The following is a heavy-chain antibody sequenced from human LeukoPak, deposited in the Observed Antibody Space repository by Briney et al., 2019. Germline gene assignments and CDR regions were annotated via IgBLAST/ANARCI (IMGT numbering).Heavy chain of an antibody. CDR1: GYDFSNYW. Sequence: GESLKISCKGSGYDFSNYWIGWVRQMPGKGLEWMGNIFPGDSDTRYSPSFQGQVTISADKSISTAYLQWSSLKASDTAMYYCARRAYCSGDCTRHYSYYYSMDVWGQGTTVTVSS. J-gene: IGHJ6*02. CDR2: IFPGDSDT. CDR3: ARRAYCSGDCTRHYSYYYSMDV. V-gene: IGHV5-51*01. D-gene: IGHD2-21*02.